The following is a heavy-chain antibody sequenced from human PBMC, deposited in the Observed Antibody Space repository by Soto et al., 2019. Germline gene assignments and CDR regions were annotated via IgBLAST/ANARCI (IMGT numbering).Heavy chain of an antibody. CDR1: GFTFSSDT. J-gene: IGHJ6*02. Sequence: GSLRLSCAASGFTFSSDTISWVRQAPGKGPEWLSYISGTSSTIYYAHSVKGRFTISRDNAKNSLYLQMDSLRDEDTALYYCARDSGYGMDVPGQGTTVTVSS. CDR2: ISGTSSTI. D-gene: IGHD3-10*01. V-gene: IGHV3-48*02. CDR3: ARDSGYGMDV.